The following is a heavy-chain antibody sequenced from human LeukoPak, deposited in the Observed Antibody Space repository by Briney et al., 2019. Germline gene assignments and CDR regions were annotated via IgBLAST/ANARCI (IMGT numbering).Heavy chain of an antibody. J-gene: IGHJ5*02. CDR3: ARAKGLKLRGSFDP. Sequence: PSETLSLTCSVYGVSFSAYYWTWIRQSPGKGLEWIGEINHSGSTNYNPSLKSRVTISVDTSKNQFSLKLSSVAAADTAVYYCARAKGLKLRGSFDPWGQGTLVTVSS. CDR1: GVSFSAYY. V-gene: IGHV4-34*01. CDR2: INHSGST. D-gene: IGHD4-23*01.